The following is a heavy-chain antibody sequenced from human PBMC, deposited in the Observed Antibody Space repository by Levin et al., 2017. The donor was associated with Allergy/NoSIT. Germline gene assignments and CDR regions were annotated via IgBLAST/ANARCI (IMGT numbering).Heavy chain of an antibody. CDR1: GGTFSSYA. CDR3: ARATTYYDILTGYYRDKRYYYGMDV. J-gene: IGHJ6*02. V-gene: IGHV1-69*01. D-gene: IGHD3-9*01. Sequence: KISCKASGGTFSSYAISWVRQAPGQGLEWMGGIIPIFGTANYAQKFQGRVTITADESTSTAYMELSSLRSEDTAVYYCARATTYYDILTGYYRDKRYYYGMDVWGQGTTVTVSS. CDR2: IIPIFGTA.